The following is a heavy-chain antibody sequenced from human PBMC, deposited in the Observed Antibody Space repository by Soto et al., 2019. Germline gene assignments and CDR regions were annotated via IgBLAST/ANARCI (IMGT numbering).Heavy chain of an antibody. J-gene: IGHJ3*02. CDR3: ARDQRLNGAFDI. D-gene: IGHD2-8*01. CDR2: IGTAGDT. CDR1: GFTFSSYD. V-gene: IGHV3-13*01. Sequence: GSLRLSCAASGFTFSSYDMHWVRQATGKGLEWVSAIGTAGDTYYPGSVKGRFTISRENAKNSLYLQMNSLRAGDTAVYYCARDQRLNGAFDIWGQGTMVTVSS.